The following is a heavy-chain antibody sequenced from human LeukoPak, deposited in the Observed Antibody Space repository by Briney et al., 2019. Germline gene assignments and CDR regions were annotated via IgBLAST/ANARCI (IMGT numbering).Heavy chain of an antibody. CDR1: GYTFSSYG. CDR3: ARGDYYGSPTVVAA. D-gene: IGHD3-10*01. V-gene: IGHV1-2*02. Sequence: ASVKVSCKASGYTFSSYGITWVRQAPGQGLEWIGWINPNSGDTNYAQKFQDRVTMTRDTSISTAYIELNFLRSDDTAVFYCARGDYYGSPTVVAAWGQGTLVTVSS. CDR2: INPNSGDT. J-gene: IGHJ5*02.